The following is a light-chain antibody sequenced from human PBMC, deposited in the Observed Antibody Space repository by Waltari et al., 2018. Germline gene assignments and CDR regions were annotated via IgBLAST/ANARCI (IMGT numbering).Light chain of an antibody. CDR3: QQYNQWPLT. CDR2: GAS. CDR1: LSIDDS. V-gene: IGKV3-15*01. Sequence: EIVMTQSPATLSVSRGGSATVSCRASLSIDDSLAWYQQKPGQPPRLLIHGASTMDTGNTVRFSGSGSGTEFTLTITGLQSEDFAVYFCQQYNQWPLTFGRGPKWRS. J-gene: IGKJ4*01.